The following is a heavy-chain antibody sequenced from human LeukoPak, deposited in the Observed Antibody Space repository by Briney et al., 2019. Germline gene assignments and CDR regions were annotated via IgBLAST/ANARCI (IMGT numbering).Heavy chain of an antibody. CDR2: IWYDGSNE. D-gene: IGHD5-24*01. J-gene: IGHJ4*02. CDR3: ARDPEGRDGFY. Sequence: PGRSLRPSCAASGFTFSDFGMHWVRQAPGKGLEWVAVIWYDGSNEYYADSVKGRFTISRDNSKNTLYLQMNSLSAEDTAVYYCARDPEGRDGFYWGQGTLVTVSS. V-gene: IGHV3-33*01. CDR1: GFTFSDFG.